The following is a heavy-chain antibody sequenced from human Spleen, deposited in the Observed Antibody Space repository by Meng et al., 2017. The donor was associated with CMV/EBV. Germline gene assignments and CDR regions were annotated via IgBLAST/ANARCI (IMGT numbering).Heavy chain of an antibody. CDR1: EFSVTDNY. CDR3: ATDTGSH. D-gene: IGHD3-10*01. Sequence: GESLKISCAVSEFSVTDNYMSWVRQAPGRGLEWVATLNQDGSQKYYVDSVKGRFTVSKDNAKNSLSLQMSSLRVEDTAVYYCATDTGSHWGQGTLVTVSS. V-gene: IGHV3-7*01. J-gene: IGHJ4*02. CDR2: LNQDGSQK.